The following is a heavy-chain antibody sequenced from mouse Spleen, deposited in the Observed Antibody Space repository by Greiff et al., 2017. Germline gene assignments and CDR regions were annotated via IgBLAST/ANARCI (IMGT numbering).Heavy chain of an antibody. J-gene: IGHJ1*03. V-gene: IGHV2-9-1*01. CDR2: IWPGGGT. D-gene: IGHD1-1*01. Sequence: VQLVESGPGLVAPSQSLSITCTVSGYSFTSYAISWVRQPPGKGLEWLGVIWPGGGTNYNSDLKSRLSISKDNSKSQVFLKMNSLQTDDTARYYCARLYGSSYWYFDVWGTGTTVTVSS. CDR3: ARLYGSSYWYFDV. CDR1: GYSFTSYA.